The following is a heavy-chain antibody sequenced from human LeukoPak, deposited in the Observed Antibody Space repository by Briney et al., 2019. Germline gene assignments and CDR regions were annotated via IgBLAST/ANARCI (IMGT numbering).Heavy chain of an antibody. Sequence: GGSLRLSCAASGFTFSSYSMNWVRQAPGKGLEWVSSISSSSSYIHYADSVKGRFTISRDNAKNSLYLKMNSLRAEDTAVYYCARIISEYSSSGIGYWGQGALVTVSS. J-gene: IGHJ4*02. CDR3: ARIISEYSSSGIGY. D-gene: IGHD6-6*01. CDR2: ISSSSSYI. CDR1: GFTFSSYS. V-gene: IGHV3-21*01.